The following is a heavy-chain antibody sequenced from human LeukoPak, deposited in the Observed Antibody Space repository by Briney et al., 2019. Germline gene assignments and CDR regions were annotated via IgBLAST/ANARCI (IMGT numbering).Heavy chain of an antibody. J-gene: IGHJ4*02. CDR2: INTDGSSL. V-gene: IGHV3-74*01. CDR1: GFTFSSYW. D-gene: IGHD3-22*01. Sequence: GGSLRLPCAASGFTFSSYWMYWVRQAPGKGPVWVARINTDGSSLNYADSVKGRFTISRDNAKNTLYLQMNSLGAEDTAVYYCARRINYYDSSGYYYVRYFDSWGQGTLVAVSS. CDR3: ARRINYYDSSGYYYVRYFDS.